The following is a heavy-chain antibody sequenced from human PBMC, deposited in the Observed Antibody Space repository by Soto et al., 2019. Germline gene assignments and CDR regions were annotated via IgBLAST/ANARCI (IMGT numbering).Heavy chain of an antibody. V-gene: IGHV5-51*01. D-gene: IGHD2-8*01. CDR1: GYSFTSYW. CDR3: ARHGGYCTNGVCFNAFDI. J-gene: IGHJ3*02. CDR2: IYPGDSDT. Sequence: GASLKISCKGSGYSFTSYWSGWVRQMPGKGLEWMGIIYPGDSDTRYSPSFQGKVTISADKSISTAYLQWSSLKASDTAMYYCARHGGYCTNGVCFNAFDIWGQGTMVTVSS.